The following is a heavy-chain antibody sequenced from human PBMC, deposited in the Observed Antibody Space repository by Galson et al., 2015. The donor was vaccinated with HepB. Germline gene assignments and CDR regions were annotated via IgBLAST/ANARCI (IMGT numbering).Heavy chain of an antibody. CDR3: ARSYDFWSGPAFDI. V-gene: IGHV3-7*01. Sequence: SLRLSCAASGFTFSDYWMSWVRQAPGKGLEWVANIKQGGSEKYYVDSVKGRFTISRDNAKNSLYLQMNSLRAEDTAVYYCARSYDFWSGPAFDIWGQGTMVTVSS. D-gene: IGHD3-3*01. CDR2: IKQGGSEK. J-gene: IGHJ3*02. CDR1: GFTFSDYW.